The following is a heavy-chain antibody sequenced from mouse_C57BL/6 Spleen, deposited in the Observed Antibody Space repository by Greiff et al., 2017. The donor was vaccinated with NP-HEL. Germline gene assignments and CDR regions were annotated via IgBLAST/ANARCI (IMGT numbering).Heavy chain of an antibody. CDR2: INPNNGGT. CDR3: ARTDYGTLFAY. J-gene: IGHJ3*01. CDR1: GYTFTDYN. Sequence: VQLQQSGPELVKPGASVKIPCKASGYTFTDYNMDWVKQSHGKSLEWIGDINPNNGGTIYNQKFKGKATLTVDKSSSTAYMELRSLTSEDTAVYYCARTDYGTLFAYWGQGTLVTVSA. V-gene: IGHV1-18*01. D-gene: IGHD1-1*01.